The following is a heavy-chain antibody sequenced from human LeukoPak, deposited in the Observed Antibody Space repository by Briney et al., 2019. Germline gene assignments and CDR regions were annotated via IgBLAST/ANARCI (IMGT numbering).Heavy chain of an antibody. D-gene: IGHD2/OR15-2a*01. CDR2: INPNSGGT. CDR3: ARGMTGPSRIYYYYMDV. V-gene: IGHV1-2*02. J-gene: IGHJ6*03. CDR1: GYTFTGYY. Sequence: ASVKVSCKASGYTFTGYYMHWVRQAPGQGLEWMGWINPNSGGTNYAQKFQGRVTMTRDTSISTTYMELSRLRSDDTAVYYCARGMTGPSRIYYYYMDVWGKGTTVTISS.